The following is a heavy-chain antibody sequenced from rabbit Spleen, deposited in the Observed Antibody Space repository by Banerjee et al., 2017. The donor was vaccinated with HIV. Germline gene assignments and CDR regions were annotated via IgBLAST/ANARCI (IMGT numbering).Heavy chain of an antibody. CDR1: GFIISGFW. V-gene: IGHV1S45*01. CDR2: INAATGQP. CDR3: TRDTGSSFSSYGMDL. J-gene: IGHJ6*01. D-gene: IGHD8-1*01. Sequence: QEQVDEAGVRLVLPGGSLTLSCNVFGFIISGFWMYWFRQAPGKGLEWTACINAATGQPVYAPWAKGRFTISRTSSTTVTLQMTSLTAADTATYFCTRDTGSSFSSYGMDLWGPGT.